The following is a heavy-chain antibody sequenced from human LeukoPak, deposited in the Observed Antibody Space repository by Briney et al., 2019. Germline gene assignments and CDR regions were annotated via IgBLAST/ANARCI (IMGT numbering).Heavy chain of an antibody. J-gene: IGHJ4*02. V-gene: IGHV4-34*01. D-gene: IGHD6-19*01. Sequence: PSETLSLTRAVYGGSFSGYYWSWIRQPPGKGLEWIGEINHSGSTNYNPSLKSRVTISVDTSKNQFSLKLSSVTAADTAVYYCARGGLQWLVRDFDYWGQGTLVTVSS. CDR1: GGSFSGYY. CDR3: ARGGLQWLVRDFDY. CDR2: INHSGST.